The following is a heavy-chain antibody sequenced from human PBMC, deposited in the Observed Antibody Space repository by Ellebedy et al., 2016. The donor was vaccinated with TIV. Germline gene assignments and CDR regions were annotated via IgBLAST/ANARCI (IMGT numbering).Heavy chain of an antibody. CDR1: GGSISSGDYY. Sequence: MPSETLSLTCTVSGGSISSGDYYWSWIRQPPGKGLEWIGYIYYSGSTYYNPSLKSRVTISVDTSKNQFSLKLSSVTAADTAVYYCARHKGPRYSDYYFDYWGQGTLVTVSS. V-gene: IGHV4-30-4*01. CDR2: IYYSGST. CDR3: ARHKGPRYSDYYFDY. J-gene: IGHJ4*02. D-gene: IGHD4-11*01.